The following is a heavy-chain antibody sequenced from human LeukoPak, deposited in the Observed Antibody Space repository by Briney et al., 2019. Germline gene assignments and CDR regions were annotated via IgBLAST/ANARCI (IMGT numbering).Heavy chain of an antibody. V-gene: IGHV3-30*02. CDR1: EFTFTTYG. CDR3: ARGGTNYGEYYYYYMDV. J-gene: IGHJ6*03. D-gene: IGHD5-18*01. CDR2: IQNDEIDK. Sequence: GGSLRLSCAASEFTFTTYGMHWVRQAPGKGLEWVAFIQNDEIDKFYADSVKGRFTISRDNSKNTLYLQMNSLRAEDTAVYYCARGGTNYGEYYYYYMDVWGKGTTVTVSS.